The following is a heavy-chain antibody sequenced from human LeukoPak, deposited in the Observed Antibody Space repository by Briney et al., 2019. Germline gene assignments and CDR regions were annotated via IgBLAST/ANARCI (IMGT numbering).Heavy chain of an antibody. D-gene: IGHD6-19*01. CDR1: GFTFDDYG. CDR3: ARHRGSGWQDY. Sequence: GGSLRLSCAASGFTFDDYGMSWVRQAPGKGLEWVPGVNWNGGSTGYADSVKGRFTISRDNAKNSLYLQMNSLRAEDTALYYCARHRGSGWQDYWGQGTLVTVSS. CDR2: VNWNGGST. V-gene: IGHV3-20*04. J-gene: IGHJ4*02.